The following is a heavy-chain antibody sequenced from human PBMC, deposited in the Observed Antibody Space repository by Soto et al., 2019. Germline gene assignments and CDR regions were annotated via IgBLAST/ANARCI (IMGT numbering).Heavy chain of an antibody. D-gene: IGHD2-2*01. CDR3: ARIYCSSTSCPRDFDY. J-gene: IGHJ4*02. Sequence: PGESLKISCKGSGYSFTSYWIGWVRQMPGKGLEWMGIIYPGDSDTRYSPSFQGQVTISADKSISTAYLQWSSLKASDTAMYYCARIYCSSTSCPRDFDYWGQGTLVTVSS. CDR2: IYPGDSDT. V-gene: IGHV5-51*01. CDR1: GYSFTSYW.